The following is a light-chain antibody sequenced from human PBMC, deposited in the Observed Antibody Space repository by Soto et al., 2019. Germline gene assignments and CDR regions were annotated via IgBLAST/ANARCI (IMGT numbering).Light chain of an antibody. Sequence: EIVLTQSPVTLSLSPGERATLSCRASQGVGNCLAWYQQRPGQAPRLLIYDGSRRAPGIPTRFSGSGSGTDFTLTISSLEPEDFGVYYCQQCNNWPPITFGQGTRLETK. CDR1: QGVGNC. CDR3: QQCNNWPPIT. CDR2: DGS. J-gene: IGKJ5*01. V-gene: IGKV3-11*01.